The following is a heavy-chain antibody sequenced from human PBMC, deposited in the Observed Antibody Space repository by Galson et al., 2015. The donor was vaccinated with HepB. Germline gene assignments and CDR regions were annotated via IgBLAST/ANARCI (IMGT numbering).Heavy chain of an antibody. CDR3: ARGGVVIMEALSR. J-gene: IGHJ4*02. CDR1: GFTFSSYA. D-gene: IGHD3-3*01. Sequence: SLRLSCAASGFTFSSYAMHWVRQAPGKGLEWVGVISYDGSNKYYADSVKGRFTISRDNSKNTLYMQMNSLRAEDTAVYYGARGGVVIMEALSRWGQGTLVTVSS. V-gene: IGHV3-30-3*01. CDR2: ISYDGSNK.